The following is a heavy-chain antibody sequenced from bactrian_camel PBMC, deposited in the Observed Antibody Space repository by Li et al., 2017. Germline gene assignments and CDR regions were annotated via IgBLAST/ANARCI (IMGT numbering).Heavy chain of an antibody. CDR2: IDSGGSTT. V-gene: IGHV3S35*01. CDR3: ATQVERSYTDFGY. CDR1: GFTFSGYT. D-gene: IGHD3*01. J-gene: IGHJ6*01. Sequence: VQLVESGGGSVQPGMSLRLSCSGSGFTFSGYTMSWVRQAPGKGREWVVSIDSGGSTTYYADSVKGRFTASRDNAQNTVYLQMNSLKSEDTAPYYCATQVERSYTDFGYWGQGTQVTVS.